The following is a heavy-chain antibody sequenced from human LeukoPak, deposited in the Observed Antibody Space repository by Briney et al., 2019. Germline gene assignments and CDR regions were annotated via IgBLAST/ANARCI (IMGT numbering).Heavy chain of an antibody. Sequence: SETLSLTCTVSGDSISGFYWSWIRQPPGKGLEWIGYIYYSGSTNYNPSLKSRVTIAVDTSKNQFSLKLNSVSAADTAVYYCARGVVAAPQTVDYWGQGTLVTVSS. CDR3: ARGVVAAPQTVDY. CDR1: GDSISGFY. V-gene: IGHV4-59*01. J-gene: IGHJ4*02. D-gene: IGHD2-15*01. CDR2: IYYSGST.